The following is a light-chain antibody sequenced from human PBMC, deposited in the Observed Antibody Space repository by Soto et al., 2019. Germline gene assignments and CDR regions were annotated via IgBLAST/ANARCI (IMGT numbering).Light chain of an antibody. CDR1: SSNIGSNS. Sequence: QSVLTQSPSASAAPGQNVTISCSGGSSNIGSNSVCWYQQLPGTAPKLLIYTSTRRPSGVPDRFSGSKSGTSASLVISGLRSEDEADYYCAAWDDNLVSVLFGGGTKLTVL. J-gene: IGLJ2*01. CDR2: TST. CDR3: AAWDDNLVSVL. V-gene: IGLV1-47*02.